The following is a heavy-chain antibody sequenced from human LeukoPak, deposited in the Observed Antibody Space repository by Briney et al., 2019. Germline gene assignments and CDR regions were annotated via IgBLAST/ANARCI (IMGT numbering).Heavy chain of an antibody. D-gene: IGHD2-21*02. CDR3: ARDFSPSVVVTAILLGY. J-gene: IGHJ4*02. CDR2: INPNSGGT. V-gene: IGHV1-2*02. CDR1: GYTFTGYY. Sequence: ASVKVSCKASGYTFTGYYMHWVRQAPGQGLEWMGWINPNSGGTNYAQKFQGRVTMTRDTSISTAYMELSRLRSDDTAVYYCARDFSPSVVVTAILLGYWGQGTLVTVSS.